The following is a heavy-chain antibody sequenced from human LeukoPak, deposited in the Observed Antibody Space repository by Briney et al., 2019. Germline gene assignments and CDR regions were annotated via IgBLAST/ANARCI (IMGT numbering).Heavy chain of an antibody. CDR1: GWSFSGYY. CDR3: ARGLRIIGARAGPFDY. Sequence: SETLSLTCAVYGWSFSGYYWSWIRQPPGKGLEWIGEINHSGSTNYNPSLKSRVTISVDTSKNQLSLKLSSVTAADTAVYYCARGLRIIGARAGPFDYWGQGTLVTVSS. V-gene: IGHV4-34*01. J-gene: IGHJ4*02. CDR2: INHSGST. D-gene: IGHD6-6*01.